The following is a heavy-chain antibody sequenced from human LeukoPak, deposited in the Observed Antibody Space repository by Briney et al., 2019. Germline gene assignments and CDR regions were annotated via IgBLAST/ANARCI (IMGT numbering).Heavy chain of an antibody. J-gene: IGHJ4*02. CDR3: AKVRDGYIDY. CDR1: GFSFSSYA. CDR2: ISGSGGST. V-gene: IGHV3-23*01. Sequence: PGGSLRLSCAASGFSFSSYAIHWVRQASGKGLEWVSGISGSGGSTYYADSVKGRFTISRDNSKNTLCLQMNSLRDGDTAVYYCAKVRDGYIDYWGQGTLVTVSS. D-gene: IGHD5-24*01.